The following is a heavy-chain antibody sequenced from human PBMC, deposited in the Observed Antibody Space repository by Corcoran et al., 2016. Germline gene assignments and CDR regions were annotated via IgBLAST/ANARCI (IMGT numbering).Heavy chain of an antibody. CDR1: GFTFSNYW. J-gene: IGHJ4*02. CDR3: ATHHRGY. Sequence: EVRLVESGGGLVQPGGSLRLSCAASGFTFSNYWVTWVRQTPGKGLESVATIKPDGSEKYYVDSVRGRFTISRDNAKNSLYLQMSRLRAEDTAVYYCATHHRGYWGQGTLVTVPS. V-gene: IGHV3-7*03. CDR2: IKPDGSEK.